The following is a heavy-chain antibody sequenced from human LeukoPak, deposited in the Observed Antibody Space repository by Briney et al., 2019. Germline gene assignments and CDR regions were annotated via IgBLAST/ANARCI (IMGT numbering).Heavy chain of an antibody. CDR3: AKENIIGGIVDGEDY. CDR2: INPDSGDT. J-gene: IGHJ4*02. CDR1: GYTFTDYY. V-gene: IGHV1-2*02. D-gene: IGHD3-16*01. Sequence: ASVKVSCKASGYTFTDYYMHWVRQAPGQGLEWMGWINPDSGDTYYAQKFQGSITMTRDTSITTVYMVLTRLTSDDTAVYYCAKENIIGGIVDGEDYWGQGTLVTVSS.